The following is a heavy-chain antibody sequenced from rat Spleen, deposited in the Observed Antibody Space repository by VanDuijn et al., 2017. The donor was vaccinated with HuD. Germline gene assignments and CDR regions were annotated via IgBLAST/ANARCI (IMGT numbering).Heavy chain of an antibody. CDR1: GFTFSDYA. CDR2: IIYDGSST. Sequence: EVQLVESGGGLVQPGRSLKFSCAASGFTFSDYAMAWVRQAPKKGLEWVATIIYDGSSTYYRDSVKGRFTISRDNAKSTLYLKMDSLRSEDTATYYCARHGRTYYYSASDYFDYWGQGVMVTVSS. D-gene: IGHD1-1*01. V-gene: IGHV5-17*01. CDR3: ARHGRTYYYSASDYFDY. J-gene: IGHJ2*01.